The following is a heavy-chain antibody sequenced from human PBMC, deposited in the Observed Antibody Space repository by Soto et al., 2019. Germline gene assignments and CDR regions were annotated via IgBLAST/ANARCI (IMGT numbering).Heavy chain of an antibody. CDR3: ARGHPERYYYDSSGYYYFDY. J-gene: IGHJ4*02. D-gene: IGHD3-22*01. Sequence: GESLKISCKASGYTFTSYGISWVRQAPGQGLEWMGWISAYNGNTNYAQKLQGRVTMTTDTSTSTAYMELRSLRSDDTAVYYCARGHPERYYYDSSGYYYFDYWGQGTLVTVSS. CDR1: GYTFTSYG. CDR2: ISAYNGNT. V-gene: IGHV1-18*01.